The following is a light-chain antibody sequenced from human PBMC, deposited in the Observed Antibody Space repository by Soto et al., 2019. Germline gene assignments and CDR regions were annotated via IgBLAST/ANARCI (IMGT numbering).Light chain of an antibody. Sequence: EIVMTQFPDSLCVSPGESATLSCRASQSVGTTLAWYQQKPGQAPRLLIYGASTRASGCPPRFRGSGSGTDFTRNINYLRSEDIAVYFCQQYKEYVTFGGGTKVEV. V-gene: IGKV3D-15*01. CDR2: GAS. CDR3: QQYKEYVT. CDR1: QSVGTT. J-gene: IGKJ4*01.